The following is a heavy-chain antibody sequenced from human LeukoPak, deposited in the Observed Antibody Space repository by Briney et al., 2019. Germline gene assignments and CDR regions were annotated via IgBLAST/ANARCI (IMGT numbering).Heavy chain of an antibody. Sequence: ATVKVSCKASGYTFTSYGISWVRQAPGQGLEWMGWISAYNGNTNYAQKLQGRVTMTTDTSTSTAYMELRSLRSDDTAVYYCASQGFWSGYDYYYYGMDVWGQGTTVTLPS. CDR3: ASQGFWSGYDYYYYGMDV. D-gene: IGHD3-3*01. V-gene: IGHV1-18*01. CDR1: GYTFTSYG. J-gene: IGHJ6*02. CDR2: ISAYNGNT.